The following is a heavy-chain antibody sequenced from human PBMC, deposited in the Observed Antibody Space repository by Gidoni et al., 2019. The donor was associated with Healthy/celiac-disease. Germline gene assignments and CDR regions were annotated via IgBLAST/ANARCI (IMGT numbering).Heavy chain of an antibody. CDR3: ARAGDYDFWSGYYPKYNWFDP. CDR1: GYTFTGYY. Sequence: QVQLVQSGAEVKKPGASVKVSCKASGYTFTGYYMHWVRQAPGQGLEWMGWINPNSGGTNYAQKFQGRVTMTRDTSISTAYMELSRLRSDDTAVYYCARAGDYDFWSGYYPKYNWFDPWGQGTLVTVSS. V-gene: IGHV1-2*02. CDR2: INPNSGGT. J-gene: IGHJ5*02. D-gene: IGHD3-3*01.